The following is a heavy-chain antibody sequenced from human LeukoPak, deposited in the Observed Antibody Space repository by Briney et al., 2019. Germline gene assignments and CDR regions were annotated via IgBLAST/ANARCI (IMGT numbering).Heavy chain of an antibody. CDR3: ARGRYSYGRNFAY. Sequence: SETLSLTCAVYGGSFSGYYWSWIRQPPGKGLEWIGEINHSGSTNYNPSLKSRVTISVDTSKNQFSLKLSSVTAADTAVYYCARGRYSYGRNFAYWGQGTLVTVSS. V-gene: IGHV4-34*01. J-gene: IGHJ4*02. CDR1: GGSFSGYY. CDR2: INHSGST. D-gene: IGHD5-18*01.